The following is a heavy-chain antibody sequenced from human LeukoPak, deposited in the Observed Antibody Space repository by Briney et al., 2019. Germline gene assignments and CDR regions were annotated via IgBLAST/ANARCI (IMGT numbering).Heavy chain of an antibody. V-gene: IGHV4-31*03. J-gene: IGHJ3*02. D-gene: IGHD3-10*01. CDR3: GYYGSGSDAFDI. Sequence: SETLSLTCTVSGGSISSGGYYWSWIRQHPGKGLEWIGYIYYSGSTYYNPSLKSRVTISVDTSKNQFSLKLSSVTAADTAVYYCGYYGSGSDAFDIWGQGTMVTVSS. CDR2: IYYSGST. CDR1: GGSISSGGYY.